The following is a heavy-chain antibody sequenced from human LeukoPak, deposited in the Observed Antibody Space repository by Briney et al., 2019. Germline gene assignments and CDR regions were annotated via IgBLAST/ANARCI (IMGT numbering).Heavy chain of an antibody. CDR3: ARAPQAYDFWSGYPDY. CDR1: GYTFTGYY. J-gene: IGHJ4*02. CDR2: INPNSGGT. V-gene: IGHV1-2*02. D-gene: IGHD3-3*01. Sequence: GASVKVSCKASGYTFTGYYMHWVRQAPRQGLEWMGWINPNSGGTNYAQKFQGRVTMTRDTSISTAYMELSRLRSDDTAVYYCARAPQAYDFWSGYPDYWGQGTLVTVSS.